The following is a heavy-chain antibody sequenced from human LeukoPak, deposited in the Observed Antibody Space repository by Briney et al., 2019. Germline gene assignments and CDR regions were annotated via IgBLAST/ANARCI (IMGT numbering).Heavy chain of an antibody. Sequence: GGSLGLSCAASGFTFSSYAMNWVRQAPGKGLEWVSAVSAGDDTTYYADSVKGRFTISRANSKNTLYLQMNSLRAEDTAVYYCAKDMTSGDGYNNFDYWGQGTLVTVSS. D-gene: IGHD5-24*01. CDR2: VSAGDDTT. V-gene: IGHV3-23*01. CDR1: GFTFSSYA. CDR3: AKDMTSGDGYNNFDY. J-gene: IGHJ4*02.